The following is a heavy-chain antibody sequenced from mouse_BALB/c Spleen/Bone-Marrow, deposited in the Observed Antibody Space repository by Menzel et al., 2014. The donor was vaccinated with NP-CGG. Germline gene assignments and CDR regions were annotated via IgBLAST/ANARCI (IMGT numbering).Heavy chain of an antibody. CDR1: GYTFTDYN. CDR3: ARKDYDSFFDY. Sequence: VQLQQPGPELVKPGASVKISCKASGYTFTDYNMHWVKRSHGKSLEWIGYIYPYNGGTGYNQKSKTKATLTVDNSSSTAYMELRSLTSEDSAVYYCARKDYDSFFDYWGQGTTLTVSS. V-gene: IGHV1S29*02. CDR2: IYPYNGGT. J-gene: IGHJ2*01. D-gene: IGHD2-4*01.